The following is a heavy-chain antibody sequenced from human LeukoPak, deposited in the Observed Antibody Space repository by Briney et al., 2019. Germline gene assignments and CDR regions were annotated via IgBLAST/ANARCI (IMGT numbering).Heavy chain of an antibody. CDR1: GFTFSSHW. V-gene: IGHV3-74*01. J-gene: IGHJ4*02. D-gene: IGHD6-13*01. CDR3: ARGYYSSSRFDS. CDR2: VNSDGSTT. Sequence: GGSLRLSCAASGFTFSSHWMHWVRQAPGKGLVWVSRVNSDGSTTNYADSVKGRFTISRDNAENTLYMRMNSLRPEDTAVYYCARGYYSSSRFDSWGQGTLVTVSS.